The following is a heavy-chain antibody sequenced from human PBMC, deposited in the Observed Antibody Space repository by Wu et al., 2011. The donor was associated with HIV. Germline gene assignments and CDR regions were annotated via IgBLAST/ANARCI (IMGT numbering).Heavy chain of an antibody. CDR1: GGTFTDYA. CDR2: IVPLFGTS. J-gene: IGHJ6*03. D-gene: IGHD2-21*02. V-gene: IGHV1-69*14. Sequence: QVQLVQSGAEVKKSGSSVKISCKTSGGTFTDYAFSWVRQAPGQGLEWMGRIVPLFGTSTHAQKFQGRVTFTADKTAATSYMELSSLISEDTAVYFCARGGGHCGGDYPRSGDLEWINYYFYYYMDVWGKGTTVTVSS. CDR3: ARGGGHCGGDYPRSGDLEWINYYFYYYMDV.